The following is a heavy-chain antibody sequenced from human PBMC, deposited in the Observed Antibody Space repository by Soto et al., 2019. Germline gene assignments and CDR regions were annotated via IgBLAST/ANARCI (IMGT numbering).Heavy chain of an antibody. J-gene: IGHJ4*02. Sequence: GGSLRLSCAASGFTFSSYAMSWVRQAPGKGLEWVSAISGSGGSTYYADSVKGRFTISRDNSKNTLYLQMNSLRAEDTAVYYCAKDLFYGLVAGTSFFDYWGQGTLVTVSS. D-gene: IGHD6-19*01. CDR2: ISGSGGST. V-gene: IGHV3-23*01. CDR1: GFTFSSYA. CDR3: AKDLFYGLVAGTSFFDY.